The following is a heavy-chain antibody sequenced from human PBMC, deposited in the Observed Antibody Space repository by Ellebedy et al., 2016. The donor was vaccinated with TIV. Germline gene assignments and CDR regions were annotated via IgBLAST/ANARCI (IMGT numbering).Heavy chain of an antibody. J-gene: IGHJ5*02. V-gene: IGHV4-34*01. CDR3: ARDHHNTGYSSSWYWFDP. CDR1: GESLTNDY. Sequence: MPSETLSLTCDVHGESLTNDYWSWIRQSPGKGLEWIGEINHGGSTNYNPSLKSRLTLSIDTFKNQFSLKLSSVTAADTATYYCARDHHNTGYSSSWYWFDPWGQGALVTVSS. CDR2: INHGGST. D-gene: IGHD6-13*01.